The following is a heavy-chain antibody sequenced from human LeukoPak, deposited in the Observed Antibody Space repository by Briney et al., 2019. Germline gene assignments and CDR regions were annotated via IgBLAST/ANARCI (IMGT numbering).Heavy chain of an antibody. CDR3: AKDQSPIPGYSSGAFDY. CDR2: VSYDGSNK. Sequence: QTGGSLRLSCAASGFTFSSYAMHWVRQAPGKGLEWVAVVSYDGSNKYYADSVKGRFTISRDNSKNTLYLQMNSLRAEDTAVYYCAKDQSPIPGYSSGAFDYWGQGTLVTVSS. V-gene: IGHV3-30-3*01. CDR1: GFTFSSYA. J-gene: IGHJ4*02. D-gene: IGHD6-19*01.